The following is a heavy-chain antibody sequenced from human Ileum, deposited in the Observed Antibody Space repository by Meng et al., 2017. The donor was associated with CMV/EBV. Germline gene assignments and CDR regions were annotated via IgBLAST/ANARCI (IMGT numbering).Heavy chain of an antibody. D-gene: IGHD5-24*01. V-gene: IGHV4-34*02. CDR2: VNNRGRT. CDR3: ASGRLQFTPSALQH. CDR1: GEPLNGFF. J-gene: IGHJ1*01. Sequence: QGQLQQWGAGLLEPSETLSLTCAVSGEPLNGFFCSWIRQPPGRGLEWIGEVNNRGRTNYNPSLKSRLTISIDTSKRQLSLMVTSVTAADSAIYYCASGRLQFTPSALQHWGPGTLVTVSS.